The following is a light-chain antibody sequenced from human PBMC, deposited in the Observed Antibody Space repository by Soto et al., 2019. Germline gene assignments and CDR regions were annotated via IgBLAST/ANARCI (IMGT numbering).Light chain of an antibody. J-gene: IGKJ1*01. V-gene: IGKV3-20*01. Sequence: EIVLTQSPGTLSLSPGETATLSCRASQTVGTNFLAWYQQKPGQAPRLLMFGTFNRATDIPDRFGGSGSGTDFTITISRLEPEDVAVYYCQHYSRTLPWTFGQGTKVDIK. CDR3: QHYSRTLPWT. CDR1: QTVGTNF. CDR2: GTF.